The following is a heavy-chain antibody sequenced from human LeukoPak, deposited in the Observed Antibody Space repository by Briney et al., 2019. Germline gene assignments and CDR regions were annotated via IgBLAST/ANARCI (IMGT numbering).Heavy chain of an antibody. D-gene: IGHD3-3*02. V-gene: IGHV1-69*13. CDR1: GGTFSTYA. CDR3: ASPILSPRDYMDV. CDR2: IIPIFGTA. Sequence: ASVKVSCXASGGTFSTYAISWVRQAPGQGLEWMGGIIPIFGTANYAQKFQGRVTITADESTSTAYMELSSLRSEDTAAYYCASPILSPRDYMDVWGKGTTVTVSS. J-gene: IGHJ6*03.